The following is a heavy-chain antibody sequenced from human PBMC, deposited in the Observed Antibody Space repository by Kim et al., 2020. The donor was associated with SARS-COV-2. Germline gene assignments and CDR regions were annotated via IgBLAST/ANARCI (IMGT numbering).Heavy chain of an antibody. V-gene: IGHV3-48*03. CDR1: GFRFSNYE. J-gene: IGHJ6*02. D-gene: IGHD1-26*01. Sequence: GGSLRLSCAASGFRFSNYEMSWVRQAPGKGLEWVAYIGGSGVSVYYADSVKGRFTVSRDNAKDSLYLQMNSLKVDDTAVYHCVRHFILPDKNQVWWEAYYFHGLDVWGQGTTVTVSS. CDR2: IGGSGVSV. CDR3: VRHFILPDKNQVWWEAYYFHGLDV.